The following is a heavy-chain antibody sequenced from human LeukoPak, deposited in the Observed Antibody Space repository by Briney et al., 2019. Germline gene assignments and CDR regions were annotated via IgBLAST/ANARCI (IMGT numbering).Heavy chain of an antibody. CDR2: IYYSGST. D-gene: IGHD6-13*01. V-gene: IGHV4-59*01. J-gene: IGHJ6*03. Sequence: PSETLSLTCTVSGDSFTNYFWSWIRQPPGKGLEWLGYIYYSGSTKYNPSLKSRVTISIDTSKKQFSLKLISVTAADTAVYYCGRTWRRTGNSNSWYYYMDVWDKGTTVTVSS. CDR1: GDSFTNYF. CDR3: GRTWRRTGNSNSWYYYMDV.